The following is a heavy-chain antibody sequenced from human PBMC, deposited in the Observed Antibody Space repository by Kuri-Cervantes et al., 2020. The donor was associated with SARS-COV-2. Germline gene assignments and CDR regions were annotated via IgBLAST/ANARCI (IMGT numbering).Heavy chain of an antibody. CDR2: ISYDGGNK. D-gene: IGHD3-3*01. V-gene: IGHV3-30*18. CDR1: GFTFSSYG. Sequence: GESLKISCAASGFTFSSYGMHWVRQAPGKGLEWVAVISYDGGNKYYADSVKGRFTISRDNSKNTLYLQMNSLRAEDTAVYYCAKSFFGSGEYYYGMDVWGQGTTVTVSS. J-gene: IGHJ6*02. CDR3: AKSFFGSGEYYYGMDV.